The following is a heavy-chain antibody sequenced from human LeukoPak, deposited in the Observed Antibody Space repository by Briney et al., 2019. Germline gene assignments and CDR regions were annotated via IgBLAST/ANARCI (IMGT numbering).Heavy chain of an antibody. D-gene: IGHD2-15*01. CDR1: GFTFSSYS. J-gene: IGHJ6*03. CDR3: ARGSLLGYYYYYHMDV. V-gene: IGHV3-7*01. CDR2: IKQDGSEK. Sequence: TGGSLRLSCAASGFTFSSYSMNWVRQAPGKGLEWVANIKQDGSEKYYVDSVKGRFTISRDNAKNSLYLQMNSLRAEDTAVYYCARGSLLGYYYYYHMDVWGKGTTVTVSS.